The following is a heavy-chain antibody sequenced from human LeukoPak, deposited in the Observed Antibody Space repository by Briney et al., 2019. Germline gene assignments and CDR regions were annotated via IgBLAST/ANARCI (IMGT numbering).Heavy chain of an antibody. CDR2: ISAYNGNT. V-gene: IGHV1-18*01. CDR3: ARGLEYCTGGVCYGRGSLDY. CDR1: GYTFTSYG. D-gene: IGHD2-8*02. J-gene: IGHJ4*02. Sequence: GASVKVSCKASGYTFTSYGISWVRQAPGQGLEWMGWISAYNGNTNYAQKLQGRVTMTTDTSTSTAYMELRSLRSDDTAVYYCARGLEYCTGGVCYGRGSLDYWGQGTLVTVSS.